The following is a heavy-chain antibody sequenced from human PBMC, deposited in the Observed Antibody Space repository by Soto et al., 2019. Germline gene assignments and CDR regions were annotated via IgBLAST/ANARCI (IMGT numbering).Heavy chain of an antibody. V-gene: IGHV5-51*01. D-gene: IGHD6-13*01. CDR2: IDPSDSDT. CDR1: GYSFTSYW. J-gene: IGHJ1*01. CDR3: ARHSGVAEDGTD. Sequence: GESLKISCKGSGYSFTSYWISWVRQMPGKGLEWMGRIDPSDSDTRYSPSFQGQVAISADKSINTAYLQWSSLKASDTAMYYCARHSGVAEDGTDWGQGTLVTVSS.